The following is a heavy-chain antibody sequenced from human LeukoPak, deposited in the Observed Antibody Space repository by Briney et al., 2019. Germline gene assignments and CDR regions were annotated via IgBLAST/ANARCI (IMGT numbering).Heavy chain of an antibody. CDR1: GIPFSNYT. Sequence: PGGSLRLSCAASGIPFSNYTLTWVRQAPGKGLVWVSSISGSSRYIHYSDSVRGRFSISRDNAKNLVYLQMDSLTADDTAVYYCARVNSALVVSSEGSWAGSLGFDHWGQGILVIVSS. CDR2: ISGSSRYI. V-gene: IGHV3-21*06. CDR3: ARVNSALVVSSEGSWAGSLGFDH. D-gene: IGHD3-22*01. J-gene: IGHJ4*02.